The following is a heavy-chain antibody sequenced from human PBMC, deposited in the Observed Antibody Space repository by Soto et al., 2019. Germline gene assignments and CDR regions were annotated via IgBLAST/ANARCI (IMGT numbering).Heavy chain of an antibody. D-gene: IGHD3-9*01. Sequence: PSKTLSLTCTVSGGSISSYYWSWIRQPPGKGLEWIGYIYYSGSTNYNPSLKSRVTISVDTSKNQFSLKLSSVTAADTAVYYCARVMEGYDILTGYYPYYFDYWGQGTLVTVSS. CDR1: GGSISSYY. CDR2: IYYSGST. CDR3: ARVMEGYDILTGYYPYYFDY. V-gene: IGHV4-59*01. J-gene: IGHJ4*02.